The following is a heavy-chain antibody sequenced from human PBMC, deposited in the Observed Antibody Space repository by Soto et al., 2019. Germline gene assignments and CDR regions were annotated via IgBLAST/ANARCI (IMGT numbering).Heavy chain of an antibody. J-gene: IGHJ5*02. V-gene: IGHV4-59*01. CDR2: IYYSGST. D-gene: IGHD6-6*01. Sequence: SETLSLTCTVSGGSISSYYWSWIRQPPGKGLEWIGYIYYSGSTNYNPSLKSRVTISVATSKNQFSLKLSSVTAADTAVYYCARAKVDSSSSAGNVEWFDPWGQGTLVTVSS. CDR1: GGSISSYY. CDR3: ARAKVDSSSSAGNVEWFDP.